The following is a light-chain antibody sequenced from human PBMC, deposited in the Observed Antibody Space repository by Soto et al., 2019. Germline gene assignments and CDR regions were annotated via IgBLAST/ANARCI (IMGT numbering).Light chain of an antibody. CDR2: AAS. V-gene: IGKV1-39*01. Sequence: DIQMTQSPSSLSASVGDRVTITCRASQSISSYLNRYQQKPGKAPKLLIYAASSLQRGVPSRFSGSGSGTDFTLTISSLQPEDFATYYCQQSYSTPQTFGQGTKVEIK. J-gene: IGKJ1*01. CDR3: QQSYSTPQT. CDR1: QSISSY.